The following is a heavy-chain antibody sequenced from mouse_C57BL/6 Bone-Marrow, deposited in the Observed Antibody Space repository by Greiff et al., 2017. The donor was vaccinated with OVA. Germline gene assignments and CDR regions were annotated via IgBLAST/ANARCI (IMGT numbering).Heavy chain of an antibody. J-gene: IGHJ4*01. CDR1: GFSLTSYA. D-gene: IGHD1-1*01. V-gene: IGHV2-9-1*01. Sequence: VKLVESGPGLVAPSQSLSITCTVSGFSLTSYAISWVRQPPGKGLEWLGVIWTGGGTNYNSALKSRLSISKDNSKSQVFLKMNSLQTDDTARYYCASIYYYGSSYYYYAMDYWGQGTSVTVSS. CDR2: IWTGGGT. CDR3: ASIYYYGSSYYYYAMDY.